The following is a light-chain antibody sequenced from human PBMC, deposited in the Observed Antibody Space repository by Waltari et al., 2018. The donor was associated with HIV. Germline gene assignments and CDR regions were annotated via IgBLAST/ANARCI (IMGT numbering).Light chain of an antibody. J-gene: IGKJ3*01. Sequence: EIVMTQSPATLSASPGERAVLSCRASQSVSSNLAWYQQTPGQAPRLLIYAASTRATGIPPRFRGSGSGTEFTLTIIGLQSEDFAFYYCQQYNSWPPRFTFGPGTKVDFK. V-gene: IGKV3-15*01. CDR3: QQYNSWPPRFT. CDR2: AAS. CDR1: QSVSSN.